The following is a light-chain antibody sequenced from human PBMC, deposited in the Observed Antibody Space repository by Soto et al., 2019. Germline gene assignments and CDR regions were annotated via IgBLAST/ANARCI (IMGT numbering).Light chain of an antibody. CDR3: QQYAGSPRT. Sequence: EIVLTQSPGTLSLSPGERATLSCTASQSVRSGYVAWYQQKPGQAPRLLIYGASFRASGISDRFSGSGSGQGFTLTISRMEPEDVAVYYCQQYAGSPRTFGQGTKVDIK. CDR2: GAS. J-gene: IGKJ1*01. V-gene: IGKV3-20*01. CDR1: QSVRSGY.